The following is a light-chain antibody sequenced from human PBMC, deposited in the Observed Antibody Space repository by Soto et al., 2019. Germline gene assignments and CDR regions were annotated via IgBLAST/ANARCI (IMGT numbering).Light chain of an antibody. CDR1: QSVSSN. CDR2: DAS. Sequence: EKVMTQSPATLSVSPGERATLSCRASQSVSSNLAWYQQKPGQAPRLLIYDASTRATGIPARFSGSGSGTEFTLTISSLQSEDFAVYYCQQYNNWPQTFSQGTKVDIK. V-gene: IGKV3-15*01. CDR3: QQYNNWPQT. J-gene: IGKJ1*01.